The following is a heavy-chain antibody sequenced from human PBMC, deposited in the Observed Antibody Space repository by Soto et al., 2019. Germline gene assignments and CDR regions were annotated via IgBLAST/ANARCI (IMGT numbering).Heavy chain of an antibody. CDR3: AKDQRYCSSTSCYIFDY. CDR1: GFTFSSYA. J-gene: IGHJ4*02. D-gene: IGHD2-2*02. Sequence: SGGSLRLSCAASGFTFSSYAMSWVRQAPGNGLEWVSAISGSGGSTYYADSVKGRFTISRDNSKNTLYLQMNSLRAEDTAVYYCAKDQRYCSSTSCYIFDYWGQGTLVTVSS. CDR2: ISGSGGST. V-gene: IGHV3-23*01.